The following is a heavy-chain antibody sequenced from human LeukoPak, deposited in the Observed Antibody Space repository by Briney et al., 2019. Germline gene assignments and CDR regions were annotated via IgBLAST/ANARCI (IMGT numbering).Heavy chain of an antibody. CDR1: GGSISSSNW. Sequence: SGTVSLTCAVSGGSISSSNWWSWVRPPPGKGLEWIGEIYHSGSTNYDPSLKSRVTISVDKSKNQFSLKLSSVTAADTAVYYCARENANGGHNWFDPWGQGTLVTVSS. V-gene: IGHV4-4*02. CDR3: ARENANGGHNWFDP. CDR2: IYHSGST. D-gene: IGHD7-27*01. J-gene: IGHJ5*02.